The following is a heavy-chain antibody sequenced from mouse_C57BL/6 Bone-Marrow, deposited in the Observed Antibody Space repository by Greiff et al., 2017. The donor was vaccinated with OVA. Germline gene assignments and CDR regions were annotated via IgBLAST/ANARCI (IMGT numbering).Heavy chain of an antibody. V-gene: IGHV1-81*01. D-gene: IGHD1-1*01. CDR2: IYPRSGNT. CDR3: SIYYYGSSYGFFAY. CDR1: GYTFTSYG. J-gene: IGHJ3*01. Sequence: VQVVESGAELARPGASVKLSCKASGYTFTSYGISWVKQRTGQGLEWIGEIYPRSGNTYYNEKFKGKATLTADKSSSTAYMELRSLTSEDSAVYFCSIYYYGSSYGFFAYWGQGTLVTVSA.